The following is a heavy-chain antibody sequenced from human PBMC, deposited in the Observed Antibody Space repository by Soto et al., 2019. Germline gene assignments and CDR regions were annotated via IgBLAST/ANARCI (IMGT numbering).Heavy chain of an antibody. D-gene: IGHD6-13*01. V-gene: IGHV2-70*11. CDR3: ARQTYSSSLYYFDY. Sequence: SGPTLVNPTQTLTLTCTFSGFSLSTSGMCVSWIRQPPGKALEWLARIDWDDDKYYSTSLKTRLTISKDTSKNQVVLTMTNMDPVDTATYYCARQTYSSSLYYFDYWGQGTLGTVSS. CDR2: IDWDDDK. J-gene: IGHJ4*02. CDR1: GFSLSTSGMC.